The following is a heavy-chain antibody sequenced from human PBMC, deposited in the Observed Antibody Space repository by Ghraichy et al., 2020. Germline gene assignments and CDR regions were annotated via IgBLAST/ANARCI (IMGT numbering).Heavy chain of an antibody. V-gene: IGHV3-7*01. CDR2: IKEDGSEK. D-gene: IGHD3-22*01. CDR1: GFMFSRYW. CDR3: ARDPYDSSAYGAFDV. J-gene: IGHJ3*01. Sequence: GGSLRLSCAASGFMFSRYWMSWVRQAPGKGLEWVANIKEDGSEKEYVDSVKGRFTISRDNAKNSLYLQMNSLRAEDTAVYYCARDPYDSSAYGAFDVWGQGTMVTVSS.